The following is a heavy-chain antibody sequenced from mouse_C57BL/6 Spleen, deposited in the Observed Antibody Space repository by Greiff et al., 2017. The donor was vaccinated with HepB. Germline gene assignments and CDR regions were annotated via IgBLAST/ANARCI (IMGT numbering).Heavy chain of an antibody. CDR1: GYTFTSYW. J-gene: IGHJ1*03. D-gene: IGHD1-1*01. Sequence: QVQLQQPGAELVRPGSSVKLSCKASGYTFTSYWMDWVKQRPGQGLEWIGNIYPSDSETHYNQKFKDKATFTVDKSSSTAYMQLSSLTSEDSAVYYCARYGSSYRYFDVWGTGTTVTVSS. CDR2: IYPSDSET. V-gene: IGHV1-61*01. CDR3: ARYGSSYRYFDV.